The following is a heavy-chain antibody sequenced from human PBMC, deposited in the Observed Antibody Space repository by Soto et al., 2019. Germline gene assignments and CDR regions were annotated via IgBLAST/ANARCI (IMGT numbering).Heavy chain of an antibody. CDR3: AKDRALENQTPYGMDV. V-gene: IGHV3-23*01. Sequence: EVQLLESGGGLGQPGGSLRLSCVASPITFYNHAAMSWVRQAPGKGLEWVSTISGRGDQSGYADSVKGRFTISRDNSKNRLYLQMNNLRVDDTAVYYCAKDRALENQTPYGMDVWGQGTTVTV. J-gene: IGHJ6*02. D-gene: IGHD3-10*01. CDR1: PITFYNHAA. CDR2: ISGRGDQS.